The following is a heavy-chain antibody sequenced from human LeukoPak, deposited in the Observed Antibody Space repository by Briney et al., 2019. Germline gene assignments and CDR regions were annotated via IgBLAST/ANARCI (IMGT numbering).Heavy chain of an antibody. D-gene: IGHD5-24*01. Sequence: SETLSLTCTVSGGSISSYYWSWIRQPPGKGLEWIGYIYYSGSTNYNPSLKSRVTISVDTSKNQFSLKLSSVTAADTAVYYCARGRDGYNLEVGYWVQGTLVTVSS. CDR1: GGSISSYY. CDR3: ARGRDGYNLEVGY. V-gene: IGHV4-59*01. CDR2: IYYSGST. J-gene: IGHJ4*02.